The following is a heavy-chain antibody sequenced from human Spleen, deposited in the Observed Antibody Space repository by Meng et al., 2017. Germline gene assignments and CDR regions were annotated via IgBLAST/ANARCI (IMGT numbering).Heavy chain of an antibody. J-gene: IGHJ4*01. V-gene: IGHV4-4*03. CDR3: AVFSSGWGPFDC. D-gene: IGHD6-19*01. CDR2: IYHLGST. Sequence: QSQTMRQRRVKPPETRSLTCTSPDGLIRARNWLSWVRQPPGKGLEWIGEIYHLGSTNYNPSLKSRVTISVYKSKTQFSLKVTSVTAADTAVYYCAVFSSGWGPFDCWGQGTLVTVSS. CDR1: DGLIRARNW.